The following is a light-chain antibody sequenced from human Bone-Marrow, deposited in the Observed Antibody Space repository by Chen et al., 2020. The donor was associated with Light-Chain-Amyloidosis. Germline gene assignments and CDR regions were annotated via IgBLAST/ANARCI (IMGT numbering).Light chain of an antibody. J-gene: IGLJ3*02. CDR1: SGSIATNY. CDR3: QSYQGSSQGV. CDR2: EDD. Sequence: FMLTHPHSVSESPGKTVIISCTRSSGSIATNYVQWYQQRPGSSPTTVIYEDDQRPSGVPDRFSGSIDRSSNSASLTISGLKTEDEADYYCQSYQGSSQGVFGGGTKLTV. V-gene: IGLV6-57*01.